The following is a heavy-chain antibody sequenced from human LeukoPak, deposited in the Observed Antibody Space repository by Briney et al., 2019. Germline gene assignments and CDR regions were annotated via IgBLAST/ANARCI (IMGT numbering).Heavy chain of an antibody. CDR3: AKGGPSIAAAGKDYFDY. D-gene: IGHD6-13*01. Sequence: PGGSLRLSCAASGFTFSSYAMSWVRQAPGKGLEWVSAISGSGGSTYYADSVKGRFTISRDNSKNTLYLQMNSLRAEDTAVYYCAKGGPSIAAAGKDYFDYWGQGTLVTVSS. J-gene: IGHJ4*02. CDR1: GFTFSSYA. CDR2: ISGSGGST. V-gene: IGHV3-23*01.